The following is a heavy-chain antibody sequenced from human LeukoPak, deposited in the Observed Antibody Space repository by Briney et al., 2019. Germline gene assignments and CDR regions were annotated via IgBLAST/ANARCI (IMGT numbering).Heavy chain of an antibody. Sequence: PSQTLPLTCTVSGGSISSSSYYWGWIRQPPGKGLEWIGSIYYSGSTYYNPSLKSRVTISVDTSKNHFSLKLNSVTAADTAVYYCARQGYDGFWSGYEFWGQGTLVTVSS. V-gene: IGHV4-39*01. J-gene: IGHJ4*02. CDR3: ARQGYDGFWSGYEF. CDR1: GGSISSSSYY. CDR2: IYYSGST. D-gene: IGHD3-3*01.